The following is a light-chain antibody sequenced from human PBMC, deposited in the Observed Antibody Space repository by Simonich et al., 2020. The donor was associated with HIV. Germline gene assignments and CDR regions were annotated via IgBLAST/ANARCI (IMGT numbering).Light chain of an antibody. Sequence: QAVLTQPASLSASPGSSASLTCTLRSGINVGTSRIYWYQQKPGSPPHYLLRYKSDSDKQRGSGVPSRFSGSKDASANTGILFISGLQSEDEADYYCMIWHSSTSVFGGGTKLTVL. CDR1: SGINVGTSR. CDR2: YKSDSDK. CDR3: MIWHSSTSV. V-gene: IGLV5-45*01. J-gene: IGLJ3*02.